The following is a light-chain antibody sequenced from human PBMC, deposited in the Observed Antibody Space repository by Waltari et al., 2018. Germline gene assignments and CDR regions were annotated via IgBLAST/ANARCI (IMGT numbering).Light chain of an antibody. V-gene: IGKV1-39*01. Sequence: DIQMTQSPSSLSASVGDRVTIACRASQSVSTYLNWYQQKPGKAPKLLIYAVFSLQSGVQSRFSGGGSGTDFTLTISSLQPEDFATYYCQQSYATPQTFGQGTKVEIK. CDR3: QQSYATPQT. J-gene: IGKJ1*01. CDR1: QSVSTY. CDR2: AVF.